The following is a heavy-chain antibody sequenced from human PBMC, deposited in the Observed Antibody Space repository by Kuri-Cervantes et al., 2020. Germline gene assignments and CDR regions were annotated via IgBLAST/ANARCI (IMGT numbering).Heavy chain of an antibody. Sequence: SVKVSCKASGYTFTYRYLHWVRQAPGQALEWMGWITPFNGNTNYAQKFQDRVTITRDTPTSTVYMELSSLGSEDTAVYYCARGSYYYYMDVWGKGTTVTVSS. CDR3: ARGSYYYYMDV. J-gene: IGHJ6*03. V-gene: IGHV1-45*02. D-gene: IGHD3-10*01. CDR1: GYTFTYRY. CDR2: ITPFNGNT.